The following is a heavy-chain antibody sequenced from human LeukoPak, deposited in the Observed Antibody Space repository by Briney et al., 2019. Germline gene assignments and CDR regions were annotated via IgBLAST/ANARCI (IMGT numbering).Heavy chain of an antibody. CDR3: ARGVVAGPLFYFDY. CDR2: INPNSGGT. D-gene: IGHD6-19*01. V-gene: IGHV1-2*02. CDR1: GYTFTGYY. Sequence: ASVKVSCKASGYTFTGYYMHWVRQAPGQGLEWMGWINPNSGGTDYAQKFQGRVTVTRDTSISTAYMELSRLRSGDTAVYYCARGVVAGPLFYFDYWGQGTLVTVSS. J-gene: IGHJ4*02.